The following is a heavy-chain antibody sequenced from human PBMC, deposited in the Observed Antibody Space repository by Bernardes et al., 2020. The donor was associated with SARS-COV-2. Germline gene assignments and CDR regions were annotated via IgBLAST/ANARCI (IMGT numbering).Heavy chain of an antibody. CDR3: ARESASISGSFGLDP. Sequence: SETLSLTCTVSGGSISSYYWSWIRQPPGKGLEWIGYIYYSGSTNYNPSLKSRVTISVDTSKNQFSLKLSSVTAADTAVYYCARESASISGSFGLDPWGQGTLVTVSS. V-gene: IGHV4-59*01. D-gene: IGHD3-16*01. CDR2: IYYSGST. J-gene: IGHJ5*02. CDR1: GGSISSYY.